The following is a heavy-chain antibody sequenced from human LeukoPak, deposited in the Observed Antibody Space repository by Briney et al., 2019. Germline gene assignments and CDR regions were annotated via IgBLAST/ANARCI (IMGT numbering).Heavy chain of an antibody. CDR1: GFTFSSYW. V-gene: IGHV3-7*01. Sequence: GSLRLSCAASGFTFSSYWMSWVRQAPGKGLEWVANIKQDGSETYYVDSVKGRFTLSRDNAKNSLFLQMNSLRAEDTAVYYCARGMLPYYYYGMDVWGQGTTVTVSS. CDR3: ARGMLPYYYYGMDV. CDR2: IKQDGSET. J-gene: IGHJ6*02. D-gene: IGHD2-8*01.